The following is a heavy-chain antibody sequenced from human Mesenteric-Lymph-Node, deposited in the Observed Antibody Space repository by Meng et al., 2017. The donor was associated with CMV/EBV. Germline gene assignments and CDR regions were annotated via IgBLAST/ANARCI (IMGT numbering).Heavy chain of an antibody. Sequence: GESLKISCAGSASILTSHGMHWVRQAPGKGLEWVAFIRYDGSKESYADSVKGRFTISRDDSKNMLHLEMGSLRAEDTAVYYCATHYSGTYSIDYWGQGTLVTVSS. V-gene: IGHV3-30*02. D-gene: IGHD1-26*01. CDR3: ATHYSGTYSIDY. CDR2: IRYDGSKE. CDR1: ASILTSHG. J-gene: IGHJ4*02.